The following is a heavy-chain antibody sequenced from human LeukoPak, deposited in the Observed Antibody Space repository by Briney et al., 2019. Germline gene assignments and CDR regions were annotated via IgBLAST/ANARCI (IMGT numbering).Heavy chain of an antibody. CDR2: IYYSGST. J-gene: IGHJ5*02. CDR3: ARARYSYGPGPPNWFDP. D-gene: IGHD5-18*01. V-gene: IGHV4-61*05. Sequence: SETLSLTCTVSGGSISSSSYYWGWIRQPPGKGLEWIGYIYYSGSTNYNPSLKSRVTISVDTSKNQFSLKLSSVTAADTAVYYCARARYSYGPGPPNWFDPWGQGTLVTVSS. CDR1: GGSISSSSYY.